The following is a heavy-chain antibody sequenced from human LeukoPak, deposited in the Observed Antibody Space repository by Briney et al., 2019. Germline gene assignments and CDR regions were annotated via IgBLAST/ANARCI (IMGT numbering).Heavy chain of an antibody. V-gene: IGHV3-30*03. Sequence: GRSLRLFCAVSGLLFSRYSFHWARQAPGKGLELVALISPDGSETYYADLLKGRFTISRDISKDTLFLEVNSVRPDDTAVYFCAVGRRASGGTCREDWGGGAPVAVSS. D-gene: IGHD2-15*01. CDR3: AVGRRASGGTCRED. J-gene: IGHJ4*02. CDR1: GLLFSRYS. CDR2: ISPDGSET.